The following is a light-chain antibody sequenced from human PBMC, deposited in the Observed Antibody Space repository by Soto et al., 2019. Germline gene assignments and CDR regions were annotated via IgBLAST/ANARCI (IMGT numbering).Light chain of an antibody. V-gene: IGKV3-20*01. CDR2: GAS. CDR1: QSVSSIY. CDR3: QQYCSSSWT. Sequence: EIVLTQSPGTLSLSPGGRATLSCRASQSVSSIYLAWYQHKPGQAPRLLIYGASSRATGIPDRFSGSGSGTDFTLTISRLEPEDFAVYYCQQYCSSSWTVGRGTTVEIK. J-gene: IGKJ1*01.